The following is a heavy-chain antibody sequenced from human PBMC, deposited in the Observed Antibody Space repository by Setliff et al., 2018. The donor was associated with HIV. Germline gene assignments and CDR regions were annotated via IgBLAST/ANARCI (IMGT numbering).Heavy chain of an antibody. Sequence: NPSETLSLTCTVSGYSISSDYWWGWIRQPPGKGLEWIGSIYHSGNTYYNPSLKSRVIISVDMSKNQFSLKLTSVTAADTAVFYCARSVMTTTNYFDYWGPGTLVTVS. CDR3: ARSVMTTTNYFDY. D-gene: IGHD4-4*01. J-gene: IGHJ4*02. V-gene: IGHV4-38-2*02. CDR2: IYHSGNT. CDR1: GYSISSDYW.